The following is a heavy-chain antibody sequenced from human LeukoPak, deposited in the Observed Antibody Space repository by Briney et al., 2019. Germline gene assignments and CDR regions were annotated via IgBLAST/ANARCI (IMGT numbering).Heavy chain of an antibody. Sequence: GSLRLSCAAFGFTSSSYAMSWVRPAPGKGLEWVSVISGGGGSTYYADSVKGRFTISRDNSKNTLYLQMNSLRAEDTAVYYCAKEQNTYSSSPPDYWGQGTLVTVSS. CDR1: GFTSSSYA. J-gene: IGHJ4*02. CDR3: AKEQNTYSSSPPDY. V-gene: IGHV3-23*01. CDR2: ISGGGGST. D-gene: IGHD6-13*01.